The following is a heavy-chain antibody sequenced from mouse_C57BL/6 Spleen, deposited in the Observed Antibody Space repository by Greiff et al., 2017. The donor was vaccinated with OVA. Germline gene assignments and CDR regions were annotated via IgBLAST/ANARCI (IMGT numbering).Heavy chain of an antibody. V-gene: IGHV5-9*01. D-gene: IGHD2-4*01. CDR1: GFTFSSYT. Sequence: EVKLMESGGGLVKPGGSLKLSCAASGFTFSSYTMSWVRQTPEKRLEWVATISGGGGNTYYPDSVKGRFTISRDNAKNTLYLQMSSLRSEDTALYYCARHYYDYVPFAYWGQGTLGTVSA. J-gene: IGHJ3*01. CDR3: ARHYYDYVPFAY. CDR2: ISGGGGNT.